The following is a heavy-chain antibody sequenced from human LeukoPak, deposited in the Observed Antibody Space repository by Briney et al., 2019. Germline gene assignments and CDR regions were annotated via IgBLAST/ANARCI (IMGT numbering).Heavy chain of an antibody. CDR1: GFTVSSNY. J-gene: IGHJ6*03. Sequence: PGGSLRLSCAASGFTVSSNYMSWARQAPGKGLEWVSSISSSSSYIYYADSVKGRFTISRDNAKNSLYLQMNSLRAEDTAAYYCARSSYSSSWYTQSFLSDYYMDVWGKGTTVTVSS. CDR3: ARSSYSSSWYTQSFLSDYYMDV. CDR2: ISSSSSYI. V-gene: IGHV3-21*01. D-gene: IGHD6-13*01.